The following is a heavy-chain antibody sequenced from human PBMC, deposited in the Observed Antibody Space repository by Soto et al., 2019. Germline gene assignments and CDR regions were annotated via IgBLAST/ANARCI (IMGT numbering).Heavy chain of an antibody. D-gene: IGHD6-6*01. CDR2: IDQDGSEK. J-gene: IGHJ4*02. V-gene: IGHV3-7*05. CDR1: GFTFSSYW. CDR3: ARDWRYSSSSDY. Sequence: PGGSLRLSCAASGFTFSSYWMTWVRQAPGKGLEWVANIDQDGSEKYYVDSVKGRFTISRDNAKNSLFLQMNSLRAEDTAVYYCARDWRYSSSSDYWGQGTLVTVSS.